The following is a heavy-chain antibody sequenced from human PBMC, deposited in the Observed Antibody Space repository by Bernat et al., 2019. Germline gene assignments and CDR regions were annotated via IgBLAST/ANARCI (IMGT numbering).Heavy chain of an antibody. J-gene: IGHJ6*02. V-gene: IGHV3-23*01. Sequence: EVQLLESGGGLVQPGGSLRLSCAASGFTFSSYAMSWVRQAPGKGLEWVSAISGSGGSTYYADTVKGRFTISRDNTKNTLYLQMNSLRAEDTAVYYCAKVHGPYYYYYYGMDVWGQGTTVTVSS. D-gene: IGHD5-24*01. CDR1: GFTFSSYA. CDR2: ISGSGGST. CDR3: AKVHGPYYYYYYGMDV.